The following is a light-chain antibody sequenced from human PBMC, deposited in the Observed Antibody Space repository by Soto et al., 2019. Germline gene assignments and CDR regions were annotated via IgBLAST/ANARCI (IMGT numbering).Light chain of an antibody. CDR3: SSYTSSSTLDV. CDR2: DVS. J-gene: IGLJ1*01. Sequence: LTQPASVSGSPGQSITISCTGTSSDVGSYNYVSWYQQHPGKAPKLMIYDVSNRPSGVSNRFSGSKSGNTASLTISGLQAEDEADYYCSSYTSSSTLDVFGTGTKVTVL. CDR1: SSDVGSYNY. V-gene: IGLV2-14*01.